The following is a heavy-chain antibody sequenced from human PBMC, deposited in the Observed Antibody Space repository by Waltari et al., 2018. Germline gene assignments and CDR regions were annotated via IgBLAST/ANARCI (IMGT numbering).Heavy chain of an antibody. V-gene: IGHV3-21*01. Sequence: EMQLVESGGGLVKPGGSLRLSCAASGFTFSSYSMNWVRQAPGKGLEWVSSISSSSSYIYYADSVKGRFTISRDNAKNSLYLQMNSLRAEDTAVYYCARGEGGSIAAAPDYWGQGTLVTVSS. CDR2: ISSSSSYI. J-gene: IGHJ4*02. CDR3: ARGEGGSIAAAPDY. D-gene: IGHD6-13*01. CDR1: GFTFSSYS.